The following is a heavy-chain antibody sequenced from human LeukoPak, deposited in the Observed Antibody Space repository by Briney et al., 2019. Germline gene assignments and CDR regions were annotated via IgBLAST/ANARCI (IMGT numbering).Heavy chain of an antibody. CDR3: ARRRGSIAVAGDTDY. D-gene: IGHD6-19*01. Sequence: SETLSLTCTVSGGSISSGDYYWSWIRQPPGKGLEWIGYIYYSGSTYYNASLKSRVTISRDTSKNQFSLKLNSVTAADTAVYYCARRRGSIAVAGDTDYWGQGTLVTVSS. J-gene: IGHJ4*02. CDR2: IYYSGST. V-gene: IGHV4-30-4*01. CDR1: GGSISSGDYY.